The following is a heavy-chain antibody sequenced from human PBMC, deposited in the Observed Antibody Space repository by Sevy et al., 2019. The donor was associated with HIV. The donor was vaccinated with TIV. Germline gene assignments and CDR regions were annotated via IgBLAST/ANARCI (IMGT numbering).Heavy chain of an antibody. J-gene: IGHJ4*02. Sequence: GGSLRLSCAASGFTFSSYAMSWVRQAPGKGLEWVSAISIIGTSTYYADSVKGRFTISRDNSKNTLYLQMNNLRAEDTAVYYCARESIAVAGIGYYFHYWGQGTLVTVSS. CDR2: ISIIGTST. D-gene: IGHD6-19*01. V-gene: IGHV3-23*01. CDR3: ARESIAVAGIGYYFHY. CDR1: GFTFSSYA.